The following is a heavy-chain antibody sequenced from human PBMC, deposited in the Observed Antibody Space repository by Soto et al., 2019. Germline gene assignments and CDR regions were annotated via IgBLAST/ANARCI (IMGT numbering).Heavy chain of an antibody. CDR1: GGTFSSYA. J-gene: IGHJ6*02. CDR2: IIPIFGTA. CDR3: ARWSRYDFWSGYTDYGMDV. V-gene: IGHV1-69*13. D-gene: IGHD3-3*01. Sequence: SVQVSCKASGGTFSSYAISWVRQAPGQGLEWMGGIIPIFGTANYAQKFQGRVTITADESTSTAYMELSSLRSEDTAVYYCARWSRYDFWSGYTDYGMDVWGQGTPVTVSS.